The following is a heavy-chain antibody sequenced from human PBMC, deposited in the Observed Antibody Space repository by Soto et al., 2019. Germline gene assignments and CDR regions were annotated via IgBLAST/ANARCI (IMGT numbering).Heavy chain of an antibody. CDR2: ISVRGNYR. J-gene: IGHJ3*01. D-gene: IGHD4-17*01. CDR1: GFTFSSSG. V-gene: IGHV3-23*01. CDR3: ANHGGFDF. Sequence: EGQLLQSGGGLVQPGESLRVSCAASGFTFSSSGMSWVRQAPGKGLDWVSSISVRGNYRYYADSVKGRFTISRDNSKNTLYLQMNSLTAEDTAVYYCANHGGFDFWGQGTMVAVSS.